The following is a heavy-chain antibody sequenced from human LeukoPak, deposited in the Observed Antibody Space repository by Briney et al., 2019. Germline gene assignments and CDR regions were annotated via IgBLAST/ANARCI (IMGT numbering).Heavy chain of an antibody. CDR2: ISSSSSSI. D-gene: IGHD4-17*01. CDR1: GFTFRSYS. J-gene: IGHJ4*02. CDR3: ATEIRTMTTVTAFDY. V-gene: IGHV3-21*01. Sequence: GGSLRLSCAASGFTFRSYSMNWVRQAPGKGLEWVSSISSSSSSIYYADSVKGRFTISRDNAKNSLYLQMSSLRAEDTAVYYCATEIRTMTTVTAFDYWGQGTLVTVSS.